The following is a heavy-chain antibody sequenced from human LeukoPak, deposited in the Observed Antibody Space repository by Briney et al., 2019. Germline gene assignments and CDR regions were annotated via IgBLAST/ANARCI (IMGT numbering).Heavy chain of an antibody. CDR2: INHSGST. CDR3: ARHGDYGLNAFDI. Sequence: SETLSLTCAVYGGSFSGYYWSWIRQPPGKGLEWIGEINHSGSTNYNPSLKSRVTISVDRSKNQFSLKLSSVTAADTAVYYCARHGDYGLNAFDIWGQGTMVTVSS. V-gene: IGHV4-34*01. D-gene: IGHD4-17*01. CDR1: GGSFSGYY. J-gene: IGHJ3*02.